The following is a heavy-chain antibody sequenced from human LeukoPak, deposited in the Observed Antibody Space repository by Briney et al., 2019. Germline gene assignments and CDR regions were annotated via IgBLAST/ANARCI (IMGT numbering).Heavy chain of an antibody. D-gene: IGHD3-3*01. CDR1: DGSFSGYY. CDR3: ARGLNDSWTGENY. J-gene: IGHJ4*02. CDR2: INHSGST. Sequence: PSETLSLTCAVYDGSFSGYYWSWIRQPPGKGLEWIGEINHSGSTNYNPSLKSRVTISLDTSKSQFSLKVRYVTAADTAVYYCARGLNDSWTGENYWGQGTLVTVSS. V-gene: IGHV4-34*01.